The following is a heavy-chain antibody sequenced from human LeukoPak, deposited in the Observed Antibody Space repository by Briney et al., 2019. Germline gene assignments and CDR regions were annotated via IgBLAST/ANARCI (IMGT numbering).Heavy chain of an antibody. Sequence: SETLSLTCAVYGGSFSGYYWSWIRQPPGKGLEWIGEINHSGSTNYNPSLKSRVTISVDTSKNQFSLKLGSVTAADTAVYYCARGQSDDYGDPRGYFDLWGHGTLVTVSS. CDR1: GGSFSGYY. D-gene: IGHD4-17*01. CDR3: ARGQSDDYGDPRGYFDL. V-gene: IGHV4-34*01. J-gene: IGHJ2*01. CDR2: INHSGST.